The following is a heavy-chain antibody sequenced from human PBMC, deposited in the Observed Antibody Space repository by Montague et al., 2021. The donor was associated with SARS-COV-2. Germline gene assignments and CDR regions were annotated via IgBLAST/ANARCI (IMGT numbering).Heavy chain of an antibody. Sequence: SETLSLTCTVSGGSVSSGSYYWSWIRQPPGKGLEWIGYIYYSGSTNYNPSLKSRVTKSVDTSKNQFSLKLSSVTAADTAVYYCARDPWHITIFGVVTRYGMDVWGQGTTVTVSS. CDR2: IYYSGST. CDR3: ARDPWHITIFGVVTRYGMDV. J-gene: IGHJ6*02. V-gene: IGHV4-61*01. CDR1: GGSVSSGSYY. D-gene: IGHD3-3*01.